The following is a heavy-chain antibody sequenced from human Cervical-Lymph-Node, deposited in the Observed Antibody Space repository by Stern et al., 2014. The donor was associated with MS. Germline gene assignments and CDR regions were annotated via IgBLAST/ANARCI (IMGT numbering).Heavy chain of an antibody. CDR2: ISAYDGNT. D-gene: IGHD3-16*01. V-gene: IGHV1-18*01. J-gene: IGHJ4*02. CDR1: GYTFTSSG. CDR3: ARDPAFRITFGGVPLDY. Sequence: VQLVESGGEVKKPGASVKVSCKASGYTFTSSGIRWVRQAPGQGLEWMGWISAYDGNTNYAQKVQGRVTMTTDTLTSTAHMELRSLTSDDTAVYYCARDPAFRITFGGVPLDYWGQGTLVTVSS.